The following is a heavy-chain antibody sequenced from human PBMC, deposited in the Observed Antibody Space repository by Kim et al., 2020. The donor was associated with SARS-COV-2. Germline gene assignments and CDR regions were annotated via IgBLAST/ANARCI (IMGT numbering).Heavy chain of an antibody. V-gene: IGHV4-59*01. Sequence: SETLSLTCTVSGGSISNYYWSWIRQSPGKGLEWIGYIYYSGSTNYNPSLKSRVSISVDTSTNQFSLKLSSVPAADTSVYYCSTSGGYGGSFRHCGQGSL. J-gene: IGHJ1*01. CDR3: STSGGYGGSFRH. CDR1: GGSISNYY. CDR2: IYYSGST. D-gene: IGHD6-13*01.